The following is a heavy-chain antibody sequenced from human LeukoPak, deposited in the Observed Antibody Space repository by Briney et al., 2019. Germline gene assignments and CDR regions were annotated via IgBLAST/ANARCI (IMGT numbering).Heavy chain of an antibody. CDR2: ISSSSSYI. V-gene: IGHV3-21*01. CDR3: ARGVELTGYSDY. Sequence: TGGSLRLSCAASGFTFSSYSMNWVRQAPGKGLEWVSSISSSSSYIYYADSVKGRFTISRDNAKNSLYLQMNSLRAEDTAVYYCARGVELTGYSDYWGRGTLVTVSS. D-gene: IGHD3-9*01. CDR1: GFTFSSYS. J-gene: IGHJ4*02.